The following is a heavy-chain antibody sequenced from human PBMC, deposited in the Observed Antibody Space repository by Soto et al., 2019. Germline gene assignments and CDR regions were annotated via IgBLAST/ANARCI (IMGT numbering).Heavy chain of an antibody. D-gene: IGHD2-15*01. CDR2: INDSGST. Sequence: SETLSLTCAVYGGSVRGYYWSWIRQPPGKGLEWIGEINDSGSTKYNPSLKSRVTISVDTSKNQFSLSLSSVTAADTAVYYCARAQYGGYVDYWGQGTLVTVSS. CDR1: GGSVRGYY. CDR3: ARAQYGGYVDY. J-gene: IGHJ4*02. V-gene: IGHV4-34*01.